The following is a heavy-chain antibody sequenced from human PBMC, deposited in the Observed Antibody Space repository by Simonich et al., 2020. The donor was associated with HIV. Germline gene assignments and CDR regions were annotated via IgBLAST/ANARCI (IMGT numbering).Heavy chain of an antibody. Sequence: HVQLQQWGAGLLKPSETLSLTCAVYGETFSAYYWSWIRQSPGKGLEWIGEINHSGSTNYNPSLKSRVTIAVDTSKNQCSLKLNSVTAADTAVYYCARGVETGGTFDYWGQGTLVTVSS. V-gene: IGHV4-34*01. CDR1: GETFSAYY. CDR3: ARGVETGGTFDY. D-gene: IGHD7-27*01. J-gene: IGHJ4*02. CDR2: INHSGST.